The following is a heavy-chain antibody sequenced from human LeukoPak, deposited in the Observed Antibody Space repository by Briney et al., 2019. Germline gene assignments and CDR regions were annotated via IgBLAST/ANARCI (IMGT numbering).Heavy chain of an antibody. V-gene: IGHV1-18*01. Sequence: ASVKVSCKASGYTFTSYGINWVRQAPGQGLEWMGWISAYNGNTNYAQKLQGRVTMTTDTSTSTAYMELRSLRSDDTAVYYCARDGKNSNYDSGGYWFDPWGQGTLVTVSS. J-gene: IGHJ5*02. CDR2: ISAYNGNT. D-gene: IGHD4-11*01. CDR3: ARDGKNSNYDSGGYWFDP. CDR1: GYTFTSYG.